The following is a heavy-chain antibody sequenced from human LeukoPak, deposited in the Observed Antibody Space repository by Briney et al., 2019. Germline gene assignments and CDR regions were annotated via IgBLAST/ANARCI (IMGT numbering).Heavy chain of an antibody. CDR3: AIGRWLPNAFDI. CDR1: GDSINSYY. V-gene: IGHV4-59*01. CDR2: IYYSGRT. Sequence: PSETLSLTCTVSGDSINSYYWNWIRQPPGKGLEWIGYIYYSGRTDYNPSLKSRVTISVDTSKHQFSMKLKSVTAADTAVYFCAIGRWLPNAFDIWGQGTMVTVFS. J-gene: IGHJ3*02. D-gene: IGHD5-24*01.